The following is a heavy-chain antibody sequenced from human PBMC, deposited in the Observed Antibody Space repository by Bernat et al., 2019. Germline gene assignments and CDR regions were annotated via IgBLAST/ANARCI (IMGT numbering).Heavy chain of an antibody. CDR2: ISYDGSNK. Sequence: QVQLVESGGGGVQPGRSLRLSCAASGFTFSSYAMHWVRQAPGKGLEGVAVISYDGSNKYYADSVKGRFTISRDNSKNTLYLQMNSLRAEGTAVYYCASDEYGLGSSWYDYWGQGTLVTVSS. CDR1: GFTFSSYA. J-gene: IGHJ4*02. CDR3: ASDEYGLGSSWYDY. D-gene: IGHD6-13*01. V-gene: IGHV3-30-3*01.